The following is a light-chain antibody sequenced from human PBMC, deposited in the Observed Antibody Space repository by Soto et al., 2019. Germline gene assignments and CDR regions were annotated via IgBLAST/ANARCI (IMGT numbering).Light chain of an antibody. CDR1: SSNIGAGYD. J-gene: IGLJ2*01. CDR3: QSFDTSLSGFLI. Sequence: QAVVTQPPSVSGAPGQRVTISCTGSSSNIGAGYDVHWYQHLPGTAPKLLIFDNNNRPSGVPDRFSGSKSDTSASLAITGLQAEDEADYYCQSFDTSLSGFLIFGGGTKVTVL. V-gene: IGLV1-40*01. CDR2: DNN.